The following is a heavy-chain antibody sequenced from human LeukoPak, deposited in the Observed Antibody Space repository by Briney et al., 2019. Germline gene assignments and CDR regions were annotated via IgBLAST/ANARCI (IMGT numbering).Heavy chain of an antibody. CDR2: IKQDGSER. Sequence: PGGSLRLSCEASGFTFSSYWMSWVRQAPGKGLEWVANIKQDGSERYHVDSVKGQFTISRDNAKNSLYLQMNGLRAEDTALYHCARVSGYGDYEDYWGQGTLVTVSS. CDR3: ARVSGYGDYEDY. D-gene: IGHD4-17*01. CDR1: GFTFSSYW. V-gene: IGHV3-7*01. J-gene: IGHJ4*02.